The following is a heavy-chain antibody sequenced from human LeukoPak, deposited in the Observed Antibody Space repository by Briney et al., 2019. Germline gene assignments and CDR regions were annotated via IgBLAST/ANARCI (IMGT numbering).Heavy chain of an antibody. CDR1: GFTFDDYA. V-gene: IGHV3-9*01. CDR2: ISWNSGSI. J-gene: IGHJ4*02. CDR3: AKAEGWELPYYFDY. Sequence: GRSLRLSCAASGFTFDDYAMHWVRQAPGEGLEWVSGISWNSGSIGYADSVKGRFTISRDNAKNSLYLQMNSLRAEDTALYYCAKAEGWELPYYFDYWGQGTLVTVSS. D-gene: IGHD1-26*01.